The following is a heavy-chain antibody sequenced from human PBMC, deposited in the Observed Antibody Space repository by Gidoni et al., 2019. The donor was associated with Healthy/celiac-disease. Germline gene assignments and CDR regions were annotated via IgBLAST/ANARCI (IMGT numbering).Heavy chain of an antibody. V-gene: IGHV4-61*01. J-gene: IGHJ4*02. CDR2: IYYSGST. CDR3: ARDRMGATDY. D-gene: IGHD1-26*01. CDR1: GGSVSSGSYY. Sequence: QVQLQESGPGLVKPSETLSLTCTVSGGSVSSGSYYWSWIRQPPGKGLEWIGYIYYSGSTTYNPSLKSRVTISVDTSKNQFSLKLSSVTAADTAVYYCARDRMGATDYWGQGTLVTVSS.